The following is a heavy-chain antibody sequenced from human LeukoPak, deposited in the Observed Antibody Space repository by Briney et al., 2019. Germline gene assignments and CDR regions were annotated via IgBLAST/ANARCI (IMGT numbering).Heavy chain of an antibody. V-gene: IGHV3-48*01. CDR3: AIIFSGTYYGTMDV. CDR2: ISSSSNTI. J-gene: IGHJ6*03. D-gene: IGHD1-26*01. Sequence: PGGSLRLSCGVTGFTLRTYSMNWVRQAPGKGLEWVSYISSSSNTIYYADSVKGRFTISRDNDKKSLYLQMLSLRAEDSAVYYCAIIFSGTYYGTMDVWGRGTTVTVSS. CDR1: GFTLRTYS.